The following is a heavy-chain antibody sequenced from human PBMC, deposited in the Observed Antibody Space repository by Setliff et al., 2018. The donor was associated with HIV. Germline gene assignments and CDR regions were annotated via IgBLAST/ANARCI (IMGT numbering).Heavy chain of an antibody. CDR1: GFTFSIYN. D-gene: IGHD3-10*01. J-gene: IGHJ3*02. CDR2: ISTSGSTI. V-gene: IGHV3-48*02. Sequence: QTGGSLRLSCEASGFTFSIYNMNWVRQAPGKGLEWVSYISTSGSTIYYADSVKGRFTISRDNGKKSLYLQMDSLRDEDTAVYYCARPQYYYGSGAFDIWGQGTMVTVSS. CDR3: ARPQYYYGSGAFDI.